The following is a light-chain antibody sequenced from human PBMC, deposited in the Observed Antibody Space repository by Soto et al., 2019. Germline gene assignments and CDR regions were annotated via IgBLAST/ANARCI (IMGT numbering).Light chain of an antibody. V-gene: IGLV2-14*01. CDR1: SSDVGGYNY. Sequence: QSALTQPASVSGSPGQSITISCTGTSSDVGGYNYVSWYQQHPGKAPQLMICDVSDRPSGISSRFSGSKSGNTASLTISGLQAEDEADYFCSSFTTSSIYVFGTGTQLTVL. J-gene: IGLJ1*01. CDR2: DVS. CDR3: SSFTTSSIYV.